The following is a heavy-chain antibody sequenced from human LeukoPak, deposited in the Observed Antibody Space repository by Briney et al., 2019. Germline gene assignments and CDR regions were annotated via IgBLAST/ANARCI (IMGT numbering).Heavy chain of an antibody. D-gene: IGHD6-13*01. CDR2: IYTSGST. CDR3: ARQQLVPYNWFDP. V-gene: IGHV4-61*02. J-gene: IGHJ5*02. Sequence: SETLSLTCTASGGSISSGSYYWSWIRQPAGKGLEWIGRIYTSGSTNYNPSLKSRVTISVDTSKNQFSLKLSSVTAADTAVYYCARQQLVPYNWFDPWGQGTLVTASS. CDR1: GGSISSGSYY.